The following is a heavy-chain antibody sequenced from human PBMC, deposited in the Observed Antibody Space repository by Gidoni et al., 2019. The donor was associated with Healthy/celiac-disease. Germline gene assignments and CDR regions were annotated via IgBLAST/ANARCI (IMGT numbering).Heavy chain of an antibody. J-gene: IGHJ4*02. CDR3: ARDHTPVDIVATYDY. Sequence: EVQLVESGVGLVNPGGSLRLSCAASGFTFSSYSMNWVRQAPGKGLEWVSAISSSSSYIYYADSVKGRFTISRDNAKNSLYRQMNSLRAEDTAVYYCARDHTPVDIVATYDYWGQGTLVTVSS. D-gene: IGHD5-12*01. CDR1: GFTFSSYS. CDR2: ISSSSSYI. V-gene: IGHV3-21*01.